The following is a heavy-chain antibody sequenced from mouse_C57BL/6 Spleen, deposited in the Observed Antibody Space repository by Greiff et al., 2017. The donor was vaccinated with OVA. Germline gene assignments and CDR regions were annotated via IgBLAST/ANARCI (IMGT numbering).Heavy chain of an antibody. Sequence: QVQLQQPGAELVRPGSSVKLSCKASGYTFTSYWMDWVKQRPGQGLEWIGNIYPSDSETHYNQKFKDKATLTVDKSSSTAYMQLSSLTSEDSAVYYCARFLYYYGSVGYYLDYWGKGTTLTVSS. D-gene: IGHD1-1*01. CDR3: ARFLYYYGSVGYYLDY. CDR2: IYPSDSET. CDR1: GYTFTSYW. V-gene: IGHV1-61*01. J-gene: IGHJ2*01.